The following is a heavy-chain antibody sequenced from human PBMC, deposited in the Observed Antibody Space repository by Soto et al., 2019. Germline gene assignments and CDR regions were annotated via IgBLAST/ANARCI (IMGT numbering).Heavy chain of an antibody. V-gene: IGHV1-2*04. J-gene: IGHJ4*02. CDR1: GYTFTGYY. CDR3: ATSRGYCSSTSCYDLGY. Sequence: ASVKVSCKASGYTFTGYYMHWVRQAPGQGFEWMGWINPNSGGTNYAQKFQGWVTMTRDTSISTAYMELSRLRSDDTAVYYCATSRGYCSSTSCYDLGYWGQGTLVTVSS. D-gene: IGHD2-2*01. CDR2: INPNSGGT.